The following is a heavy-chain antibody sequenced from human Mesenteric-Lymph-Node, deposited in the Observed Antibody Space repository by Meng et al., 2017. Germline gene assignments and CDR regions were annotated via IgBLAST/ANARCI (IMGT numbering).Heavy chain of an antibody. Sequence: SETLSLTCTVSGGSISSSSYYWGWIRQPPGKGLEWIGSIYYSGSTYYNPSLKSRVTISVDTSKNQFSLKLSSVTAADTAVYYCAREGAVLLWFGEKTGAFDIWGQGTMVTVSS. CDR2: IYYSGST. J-gene: IGHJ3*02. D-gene: IGHD3-10*01. V-gene: IGHV4-39*07. CDR1: GGSISSSSYY. CDR3: AREGAVLLWFGEKTGAFDI.